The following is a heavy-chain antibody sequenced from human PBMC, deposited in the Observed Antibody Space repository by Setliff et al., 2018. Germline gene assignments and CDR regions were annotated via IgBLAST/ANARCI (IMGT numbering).Heavy chain of an antibody. CDR3: ARCACSGGSCYLSSSDY. J-gene: IGHJ4*02. CDR2: ISSISTYI. Sequence: LRLSCAASGFNFSSYAFNWVRQAPGKGLEWVSSISSISTYIDYADSLKGRFTISRDNAKNSLYLQMNSLRAEDTAVYYCARCACSGGSCYLSSSDYWGQGTLVTVSS. CDR1: GFNFSSYA. V-gene: IGHV3-21*01. D-gene: IGHD2-15*01.